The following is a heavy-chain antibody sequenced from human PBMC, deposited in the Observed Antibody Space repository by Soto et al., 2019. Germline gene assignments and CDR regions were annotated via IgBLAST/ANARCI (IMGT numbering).Heavy chain of an antibody. Sequence: QVQLVQSGAEVKKPGSSVKVSCKASGGTFSSYAISWVRQAPGQGLEWMGGIIPIFGTANYAQKFQGRVTITADESTSTAYMELSSLRSEDTAVYYCARGGLAWRYYYYYGMDVWGQGTTVTVSS. D-gene: IGHD3-3*02. CDR3: ARGGLAWRYYYYYGMDV. V-gene: IGHV1-69*01. CDR2: IIPIFGTA. J-gene: IGHJ6*02. CDR1: GGTFSSYA.